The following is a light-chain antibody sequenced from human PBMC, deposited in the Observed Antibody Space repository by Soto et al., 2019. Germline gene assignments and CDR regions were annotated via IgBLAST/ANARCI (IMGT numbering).Light chain of an antibody. J-gene: IGKJ1*01. CDR2: GAS. Sequence: PGERATLSCRASQTISSSYLAWCQQKPGQAPRLLIYGASSRATGIPDRFSGSGSGTDFTLTISRLEPEDFAVYYCQQYGSSPQTFGQGTKVDIK. V-gene: IGKV3-20*01. CDR1: QTISSSY. CDR3: QQYGSSPQT.